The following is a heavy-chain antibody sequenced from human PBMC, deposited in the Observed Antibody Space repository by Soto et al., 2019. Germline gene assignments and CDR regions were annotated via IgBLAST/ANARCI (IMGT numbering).Heavy chain of an antibody. CDR3: ARDLKSYGSYRVSEWFDP. D-gene: IGHD1-26*01. CDR1: GFTFSSYA. J-gene: IGHJ5*02. CDR2: ISYDGSNK. Sequence: HPGGSLRLSCAASGFTFSSYAMHWVRQAPGKGLEWVAVISYDGSNKYYADSVKGRFTISRDNSKNTLYLQMNSLRAEDTAVYYCARDLKSYGSYRVSEWFDPWGQGTLVTVSS. V-gene: IGHV3-30-3*01.